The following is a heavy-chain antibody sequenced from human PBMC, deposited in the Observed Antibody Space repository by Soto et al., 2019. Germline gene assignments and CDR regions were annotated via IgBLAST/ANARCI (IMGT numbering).Heavy chain of an antibody. CDR3: ASLPVVVVAATSAFDI. CDR1: GFTFSSYW. J-gene: IGHJ3*02. V-gene: IGHV3-7*01. D-gene: IGHD2-15*01. Sequence: WSLRLSCAASGFTFSSYWMSWVRQAPGKGLEWVANIKQDGSEKYYVDSVKGRFTISRDNAKNSLYLQMNSLRAEDTAVYYCASLPVVVVAATSAFDIWGQGTMVTVSS. CDR2: IKQDGSEK.